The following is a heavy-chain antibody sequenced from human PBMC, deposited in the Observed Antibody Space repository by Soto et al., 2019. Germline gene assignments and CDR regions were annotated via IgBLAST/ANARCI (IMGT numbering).Heavy chain of an antibody. CDR2: VYYSGRT. Sequence: QVQLQESGPGLVKPSETLSLTCTVSGGSISSYYWSWIRQPPGKGLEWIGYVYYSGRTTYHPSLKSRLTIAVDPSKNHFSRKLSSVPAADTAVYYCARRYGYSFDYWGQGTLVTVSS. V-gene: IGHV4-59*08. CDR1: GGSISSYY. D-gene: IGHD1-1*01. CDR3: ARRYGYSFDY. J-gene: IGHJ4*02.